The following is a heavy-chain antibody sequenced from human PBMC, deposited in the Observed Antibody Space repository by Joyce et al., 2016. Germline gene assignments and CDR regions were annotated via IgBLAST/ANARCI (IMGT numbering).Heavy chain of an antibody. CDR2: IYTDDTT. J-gene: IGHJ3*01. D-gene: IGHD3-3*01. CDR1: GFIVSTND. V-gene: IGHV3-53*01. Sequence: EVQLVESGGGLIQPGGSLSLSCVASGFIVSTNDMGWVRQAPGKGLEWVSFIYTDDTTHYADSVKGRFTISRDDSENTLHLQMTSLRVEDTAVYYCARVYDFWSGHPGAAFDAWGQGTMVAISS. CDR3: ARVYDFWSGHPGAAFDA.